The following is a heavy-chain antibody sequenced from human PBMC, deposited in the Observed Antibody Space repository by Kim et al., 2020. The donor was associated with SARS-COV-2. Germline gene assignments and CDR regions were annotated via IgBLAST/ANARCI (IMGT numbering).Heavy chain of an antibody. Sequence: SVKGRFTISRDNAKNSLYLQMNSLRAEDTALYYCAKDISANLADWCGMDVWGQGTTVTVSS. CDR3: AKDISANLADWCGMDV. V-gene: IGHV3-9*01. D-gene: IGHD2-8*02. J-gene: IGHJ6*02.